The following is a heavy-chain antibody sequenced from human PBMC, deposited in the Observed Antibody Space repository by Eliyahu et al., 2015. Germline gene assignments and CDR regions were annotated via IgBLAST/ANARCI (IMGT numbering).Heavy chain of an antibody. CDR3: ARDGGSYYAFDI. V-gene: IGHV4-31*03. J-gene: IGHJ3*02. Sequence: QVQLQESGPGLVKPSQTLSLTCTVXGGSIGGGGSYWSWIRQHPGKGLEWIGYIYYSGSTYYNPSLKSRVTISVDTSKNQFSLKLSSVTAADTAVYYCARDGGSYYAFDIWGQGTMVTVSS. CDR1: GGSIGGGGSY. D-gene: IGHD1-26*01. CDR2: IYYSGST.